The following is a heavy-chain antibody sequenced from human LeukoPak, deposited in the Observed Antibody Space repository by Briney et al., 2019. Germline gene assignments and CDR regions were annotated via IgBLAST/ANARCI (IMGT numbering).Heavy chain of an antibody. V-gene: IGHV3-74*01. Sequence: PGGSLRLSCATSGFSFTDYPMNWVRQAPGKGLVWVSRINGEGSSTAYADSVKGRFTISRDNAKNTLYLQMNSLRAEDSAVYYCAKDRIDYGDYVGGVLDYWGQGTLVTVSS. CDR2: INGEGSST. CDR1: GFSFTDYP. D-gene: IGHD4-17*01. CDR3: AKDRIDYGDYVGGVLDY. J-gene: IGHJ4*02.